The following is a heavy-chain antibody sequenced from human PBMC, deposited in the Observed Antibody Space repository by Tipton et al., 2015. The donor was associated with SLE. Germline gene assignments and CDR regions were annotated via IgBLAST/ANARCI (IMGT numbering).Heavy chain of an antibody. J-gene: IGHJ4*02. V-gene: IGHV3-53*01. Sequence: SLRLSCAASGFSVGTKYMSWVRQAPGKGLEWVSVIYAGGSTDYADSVRGRFTISRDHSKNTVYLQMDRLREDDTAVYYCARDGGSYYFDYWGQGTLVTVSS. CDR3: ARDGGSYYFDY. CDR1: GFSVGTKY. D-gene: IGHD1-26*01. CDR2: IYAGGST.